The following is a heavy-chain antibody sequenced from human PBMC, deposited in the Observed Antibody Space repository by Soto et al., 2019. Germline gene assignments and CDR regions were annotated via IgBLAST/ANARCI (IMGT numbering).Heavy chain of an antibody. CDR3: VRGRTTVTTIFDD. CDR2: IGVAGDT. J-gene: IGHJ4*02. D-gene: IGHD4-17*01. CDR1: GFTFSSHD. V-gene: IGHV3-13*01. Sequence: EVQLVESGGGLVQPGGSLRLSCAASGFTFSSHDMHWVRQVAGKGLEWVAGIGVAGDTHYPGSVKGRFTISRENAENSLFLQMDSLRDGDSAVYYCVRGRTTVTTIFDDWGQGTLVTVSS.